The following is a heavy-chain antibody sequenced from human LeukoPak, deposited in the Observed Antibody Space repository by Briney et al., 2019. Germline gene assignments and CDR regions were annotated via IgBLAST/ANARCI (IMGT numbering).Heavy chain of an antibody. Sequence: GGSLRLSCAASGFTFSNYNMNWVRQAPGKGLEWVSSISTSSSYIYYADSVKGRFTISRDNAKNSLYLQMNSLRAEDTAVYYCAKGDYDSSGYYYNYFDYWGQGTLVTVSS. CDR1: GFTFSNYN. D-gene: IGHD3-22*01. J-gene: IGHJ4*02. CDR3: AKGDYDSSGYYYNYFDY. V-gene: IGHV3-21*04. CDR2: ISTSSSYI.